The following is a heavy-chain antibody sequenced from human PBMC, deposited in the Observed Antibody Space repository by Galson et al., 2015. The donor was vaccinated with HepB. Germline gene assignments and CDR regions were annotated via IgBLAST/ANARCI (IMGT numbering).Heavy chain of an antibody. V-gene: IGHV3-30-3*01. CDR1: GFTFSSYA. CDR3: ARDDYYGSGSPFDY. Sequence: SLRLSCAASGFTFSSYAMHWVRQAPGKGLEWVAVISYDGSNKYYADSVKGRFTISRDNSKNTLYLQMNSLRAEDTAVYYCARDDYYGSGSPFDYWGPGTLVTVSS. CDR2: ISYDGSNK. J-gene: IGHJ4*02. D-gene: IGHD3-10*01.